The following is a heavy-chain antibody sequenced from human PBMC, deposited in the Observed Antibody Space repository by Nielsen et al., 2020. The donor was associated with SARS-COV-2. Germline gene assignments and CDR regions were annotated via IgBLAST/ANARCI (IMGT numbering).Heavy chain of an antibody. CDR1: GGSISSGGYY. Sequence: SETLSPTCTVSGGSISSGGYYWSWIRQHPGKGLEWIGYTYYGGSTNYNPSLKSRVPISVDTSKNQFSLQLSSVTAADTAVYYCARHWDRLRLGELSPPFDYWGQGTLVTVSS. D-gene: IGHD3-16*02. V-gene: IGHV4-31*03. J-gene: IGHJ4*02. CDR3: ARHWDRLRLGELSPPFDY. CDR2: TYYGGST.